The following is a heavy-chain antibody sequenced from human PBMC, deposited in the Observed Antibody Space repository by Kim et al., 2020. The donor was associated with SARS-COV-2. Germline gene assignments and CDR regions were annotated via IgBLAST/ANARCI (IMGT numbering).Heavy chain of an antibody. CDR3: AREGDGSGDDAFDI. Sequence: AQKFQGRVTMTRDTSISTAYMELISLRSDDTAVYYCAREGDGSGDDAFDIWGQGTMVTVSS. J-gene: IGHJ3*02. V-gene: IGHV1-2*02. D-gene: IGHD3-10*01.